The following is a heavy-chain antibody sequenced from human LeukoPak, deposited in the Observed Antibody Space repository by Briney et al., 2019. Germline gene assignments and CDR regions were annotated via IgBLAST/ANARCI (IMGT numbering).Heavy chain of an antibody. CDR1: GYTFTSYG. J-gene: IGHJ1*01. CDR2: ISIYNGNT. Sequence: ASVKVSCKASGYTFTSYGINWVRQAPGQGLEWMGWISIYNGNTNYAQKLQGRVTMTTDTSTSTAYMELRSLRSDDTAVYYCARERRTYDILTGYRPSEYFQDWGQGTLVTVSS. V-gene: IGHV1-18*01. D-gene: IGHD3-9*01. CDR3: ARERRTYDILTGYRPSEYFQD.